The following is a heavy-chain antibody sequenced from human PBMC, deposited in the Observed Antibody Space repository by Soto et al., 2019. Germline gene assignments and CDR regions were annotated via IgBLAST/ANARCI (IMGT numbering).Heavy chain of an antibody. D-gene: IGHD5-12*01. V-gene: IGHV3-21*01. J-gene: IGHJ4*02. CDR2: ISSTTNYI. CDR1: GFTFTRYS. Sequence: EVQLLESGGDLVKPGGSLRLSCAASGFTFTRYSMNWVRQAPGKGLEWVSTISSTTNYIYYADSMKGRLTVSRDNAKDFVYLEMNSLSAEDPAVYYCAREYDYLTSNFDYWGQGTLVTVSS. CDR3: AREYDYLTSNFDY.